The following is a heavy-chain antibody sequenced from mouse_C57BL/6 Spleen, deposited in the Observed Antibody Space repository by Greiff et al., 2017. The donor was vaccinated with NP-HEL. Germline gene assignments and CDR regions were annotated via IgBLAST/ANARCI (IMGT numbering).Heavy chain of an antibody. CDR1: GYTFTDYY. CDR3: ARYGYDGAY. CDR2: INPNNGGT. D-gene: IGHD2-2*01. Sequence: EVQLQQSGPELVKPGASVKISCKASGYTFTDYYMNWVKQSHGKSLEWIGDINPNNGGTSYNQKFKGKATLTVDKSSSTAYMELRSLTSEDSAVYYCARYGYDGAYWCQGTLVTVSA. V-gene: IGHV1-26*01. J-gene: IGHJ3*01.